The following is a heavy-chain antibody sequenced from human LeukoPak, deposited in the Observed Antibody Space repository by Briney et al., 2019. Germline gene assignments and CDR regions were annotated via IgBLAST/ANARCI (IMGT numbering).Heavy chain of an antibody. CDR2: IYTSGST. V-gene: IGHV4-4*07. CDR1: GGSISSYY. J-gene: IGHJ4*02. CDR3: ASGPPPDFDY. Sequence: SETLSLTCTVSGGSISSYYWSWIRQPAGKGLGWIGRIYTSGSTDYNPSLKSRVTMSVDTSKNQFSLKLSSVTAADTAVYYCASGPPPDFDYWGQGTLVTVSS.